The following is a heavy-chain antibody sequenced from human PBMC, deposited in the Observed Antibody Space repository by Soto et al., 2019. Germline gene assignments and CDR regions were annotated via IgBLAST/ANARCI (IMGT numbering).Heavy chain of an antibody. J-gene: IGHJ5*02. D-gene: IGHD4-17*01. CDR1: GGSISSGGYY. CDR2: IYYSGST. Sequence: SETLSLTCTVSGGSISSGGYYWSWIRQHPGKGLEWIGYIYYSGSTYYNPSLKSRVTISVDTSKNQLSLKLSSVTAADTAVYYCARDHIGYGGNSVWFDPWGQGTLVTVSS. V-gene: IGHV4-31*03. CDR3: ARDHIGYGGNSVWFDP.